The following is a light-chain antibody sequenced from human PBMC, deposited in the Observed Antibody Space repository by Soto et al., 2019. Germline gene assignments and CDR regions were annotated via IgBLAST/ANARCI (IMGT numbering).Light chain of an antibody. CDR1: QSVSSN. CDR3: QQRSAWPPIT. CDR2: DAS. V-gene: IGKV3-11*01. J-gene: IGKJ5*01. Sequence: DIVLTQSPATLSLSPGERATLSCRASQSVSSNLAWYQQKPGQAPRLLIYDASNRATGIPARFSGSGSGTDFTLPIRTLEPEDFAVYYFQQRSAWPPITFGQGTRLEIK.